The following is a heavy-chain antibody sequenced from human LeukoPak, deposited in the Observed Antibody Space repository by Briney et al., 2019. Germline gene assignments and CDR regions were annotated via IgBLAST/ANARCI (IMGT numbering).Heavy chain of an antibody. Sequence: ASVKVSCKASGHTFTNYYLFWVRQAPGQGREWMGVINPSGGSTSYAQRFQGRVTMTRDTSTSTVYMELSSLRSEDTAVYYCARRSPAYCGGDCYLDCWGQGTLVTVSS. V-gene: IGHV1-46*01. CDR1: GHTFTNYY. J-gene: IGHJ4*02. CDR3: ARRSPAYCGGDCYLDC. CDR2: INPSGGST. D-gene: IGHD2-21*02.